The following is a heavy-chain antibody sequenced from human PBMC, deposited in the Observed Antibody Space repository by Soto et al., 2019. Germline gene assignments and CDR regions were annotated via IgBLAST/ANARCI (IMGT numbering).Heavy chain of an antibody. CDR1: GFTFSSYG. CDR3: ARGDFLEWLLSYY. D-gene: IGHD3-3*01. J-gene: IGHJ4*02. Sequence: PGGSLRLSCAASGFTFSSYGMHWVRQAPGKGLEWVAVISYDGSNKYYADSVKGRFTISRDNSKNTLYLQMNSLRAEDTAVYYCARGDFLEWLLSYYWGQGTLVTVSS. V-gene: IGHV3-30*03. CDR2: ISYDGSNK.